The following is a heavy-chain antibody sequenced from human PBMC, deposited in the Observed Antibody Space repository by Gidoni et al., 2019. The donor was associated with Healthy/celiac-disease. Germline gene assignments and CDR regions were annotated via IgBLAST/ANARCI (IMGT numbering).Heavy chain of an antibody. CDR2: IYPGDSDT. D-gene: IGHD6-6*01. V-gene: IGHV5-51*01. Sequence: EVQLVQSGAAVKKPWESRQISCKGSGYSFTTYWIGWGRQMPGKAPEWMGIIYPGDSDTRYSPSFQGQVTISADKSISTAYLQWSSLKASDTAMYYCARHFRRASSSLSWFDPWGQGTLVTVSS. CDR3: ARHFRRASSSLSWFDP. J-gene: IGHJ5*02. CDR1: GYSFTTYW.